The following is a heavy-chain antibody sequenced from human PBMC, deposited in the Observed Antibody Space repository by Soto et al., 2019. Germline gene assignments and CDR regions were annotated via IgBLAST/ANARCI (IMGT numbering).Heavy chain of an antibody. CDR1: GGSISSSSYY. V-gene: IGHV4-39*01. J-gene: IGHJ4*02. Sequence: QLQLQESGPGLVKPSETLSLTCTVSGGSISSSSYYWGWIRQPPGKGLEWIGSIYYSGSTYYNPSLKSRVTISVDTSKNQFSLKLSSVTAADTAVYYCARPSEFGFGELLDWGQGTLVTVSS. CDR2: IYYSGST. D-gene: IGHD3-10*01. CDR3: ARPSEFGFGELLD.